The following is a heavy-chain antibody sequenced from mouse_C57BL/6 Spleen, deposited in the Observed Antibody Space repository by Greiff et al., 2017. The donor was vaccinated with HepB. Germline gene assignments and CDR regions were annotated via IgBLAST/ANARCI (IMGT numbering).Heavy chain of an antibody. CDR2: IDPSDSET. D-gene: IGHD1-1*01. CDR1: GYTFTSYW. J-gene: IGHJ1*03. V-gene: IGHV1-52*01. Sequence: QVQLQQPGAELVRPGSSVKLSCKASGYTFTSYWMHWVKQRPIQGLEWIGNIDPSDSETHYNQKFKDKATLTVDKSSSTAYMQLSSLTSEDSAFYYCARDITTVVAPYFDVWGTGTTVTVSS. CDR3: ARDITTVVAPYFDV.